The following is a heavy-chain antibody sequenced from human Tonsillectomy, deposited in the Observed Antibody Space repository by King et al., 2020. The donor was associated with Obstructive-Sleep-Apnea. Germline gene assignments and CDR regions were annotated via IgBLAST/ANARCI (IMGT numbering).Heavy chain of an antibody. V-gene: IGHV3-11*01. D-gene: IGHD1-26*01. Sequence: HVQLVESGGGLVKPGGSLRLSCAASGFTFSDYYMSWVRQAPGKGLEWLAYITNTGHTRYYADSLKGRFTISRDNAKNSLYLQMNSLRAEDTAVYYCARMVGWDLGHWGQGTQVTVPS. CDR3: ARMVGWDLGH. CDR1: GFTFSDYY. J-gene: IGHJ4*02. CDR2: ITNTGHTR.